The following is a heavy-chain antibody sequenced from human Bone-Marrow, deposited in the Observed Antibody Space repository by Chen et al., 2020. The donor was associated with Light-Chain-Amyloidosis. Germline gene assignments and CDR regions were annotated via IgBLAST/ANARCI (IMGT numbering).Heavy chain of an antibody. Sequence: EVQLEQSGPEVKKPGEYLKISCKGSGYPLPNYWIGWVRQMPGKGLEWMGVIYPDDSDARYSPSFEGQVTISADKSITTAYLQWRSLKASDTAMYYCARRRDGYNFDYWGQGTLVTVSS. D-gene: IGHD5-12*01. CDR1: GYPLPNYW. J-gene: IGHJ4*02. CDR2: IYPDDSDA. CDR3: ARRRDGYNFDY. V-gene: IGHV5-51*01.